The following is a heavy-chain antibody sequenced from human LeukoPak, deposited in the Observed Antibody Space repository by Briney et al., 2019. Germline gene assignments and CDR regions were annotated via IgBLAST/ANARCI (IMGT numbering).Heavy chain of an antibody. Sequence: SETLSLTCTVSGGSITGYYWSWIRQPPGKGLEWIGYISYSGSTNSNPSLKSRVTISVDTSKNQFSLKLSSVTAADTAVYYCARMGRRSSGWRNKYYFDYWGQGTLVTVSS. V-gene: IGHV4-59*12. D-gene: IGHD6-19*01. J-gene: IGHJ4*02. CDR3: ARMGRRSSGWRNKYYFDY. CDR2: ISYSGST. CDR1: GGSITGYY.